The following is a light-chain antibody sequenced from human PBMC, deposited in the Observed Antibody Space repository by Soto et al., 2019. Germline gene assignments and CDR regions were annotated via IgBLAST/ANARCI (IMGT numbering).Light chain of an antibody. CDR1: SSDVGGYNY. Sequence: QSALTQPASVSGSPGQSITISCTGTSSDVGGYNYVSWYQHHPGKAPKLIIYDVSNRPSGVSIRFSGSKSDNTASLTISGLQPEDDADNHTTSYAINNIPQHVF. CDR3: TSYAINNIPQHV. V-gene: IGLV2-14*03. CDR2: DVS. J-gene: IGLJ1*01.